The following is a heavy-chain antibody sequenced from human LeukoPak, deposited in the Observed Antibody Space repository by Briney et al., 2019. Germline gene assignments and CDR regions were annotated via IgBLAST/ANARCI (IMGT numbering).Heavy chain of an antibody. CDR3: ARAPGGYGDYFGWFDP. Sequence: SETLSLTCTVSGDSTSSYYWSWIRQPPGKGLGRIGYIYYSGSTNYNPSLKSRVTISVDTSKNQFSLKLSAVTAADTAVYYCARAPGGYGDYFGWFDPWGQGTLVTVSS. CDR2: IYYSGST. V-gene: IGHV4-59*01. D-gene: IGHD4-17*01. CDR1: GDSTSSYY. J-gene: IGHJ5*02.